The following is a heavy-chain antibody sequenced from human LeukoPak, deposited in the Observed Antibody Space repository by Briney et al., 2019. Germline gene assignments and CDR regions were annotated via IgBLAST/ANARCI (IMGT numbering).Heavy chain of an antibody. CDR2: IGTAGDT. V-gene: IGHV3-13*01. J-gene: IGHJ5*02. D-gene: IGHD3-10*01. CDR3: ARGRWFRESQDLSPFDP. CDR1: GFTFSSYD. Sequence: GGSLRLSCAASGFTFSSYDMHWVRQATGKGLEWVSAIGTAGDTYYPGSVKGRFTISRENAKNSLYLQMNSLRAGDTAVYYCARGRWFRESQDLSPFDPWGQGTLVTVSS.